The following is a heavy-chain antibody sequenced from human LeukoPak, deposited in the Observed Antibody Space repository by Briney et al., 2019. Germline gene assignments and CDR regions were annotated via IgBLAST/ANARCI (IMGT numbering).Heavy chain of an antibody. Sequence: PSETLSLTCTVSSASIITTNYYWGWIRQPPGKGLEWGGSISYSGNAYYNPSLRSRLSTSTAASKNQFSLKVRSVTAADTAVYYCARNLGQTWGTVTTDLWYFDHWGQGTLVPVSS. CDR2: ISYSGNA. D-gene: IGHD4-11*01. CDR3: ARNLGQTWGTVTTDLWYFDH. CDR1: SASIITTNYY. J-gene: IGHJ4*02. V-gene: IGHV4-39*01.